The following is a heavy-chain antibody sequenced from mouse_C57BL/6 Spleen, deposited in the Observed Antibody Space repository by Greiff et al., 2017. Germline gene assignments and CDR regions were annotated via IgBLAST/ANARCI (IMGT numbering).Heavy chain of an antibody. V-gene: IGHV1-82*01. D-gene: IGHD1-1*01. Sequence: QVQLQQSGPELVKPGASVKISCKASGYAFSSSWMNWVKQRPGKGLEWIGRIYPGDGDTNYNGKFKGKATLTADKSSGTAYMQLSSLTSEDSAVYFCARGDYEGYAMDYWGQGTSVTVSS. CDR1: GYAFSSSW. J-gene: IGHJ4*01. CDR2: IYPGDGDT. CDR3: ARGDYEGYAMDY.